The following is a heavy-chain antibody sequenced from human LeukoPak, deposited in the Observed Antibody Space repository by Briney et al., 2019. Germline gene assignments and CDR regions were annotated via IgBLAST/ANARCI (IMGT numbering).Heavy chain of an antibody. J-gene: IGHJ6*02. V-gene: IGHV4-34*01. Sequence: PSETLSLTCAVYGGSFSGYYWSWIRQPPGKGLEWIGEINHSGSTNYNPSLKSRVTISVDTSKNQFSLKLSSVTATDTAVYYCARLRSYGSGSYYAKNYYYGMDVWGQGTTVTVSS. D-gene: IGHD3-10*01. CDR1: GGSFSGYY. CDR3: ARLRSYGSGSYYAKNYYYGMDV. CDR2: INHSGST.